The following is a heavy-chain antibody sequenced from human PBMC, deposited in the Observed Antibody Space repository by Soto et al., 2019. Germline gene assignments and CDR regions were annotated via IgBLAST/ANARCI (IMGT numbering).Heavy chain of an antibody. D-gene: IGHD2-15*01. CDR3: ARGRYCSGGSCSSPEWAFDI. Sequence: SETLSLTCAVYGGSFSGYYWSWIRQPPGKGLEWIGEINHSGSTNYNPSLKSRVTISVDTSKNQFSLKLSSVTAADTAVYYCARGRYCSGGSCSSPEWAFDIWGQGTMVTVSS. V-gene: IGHV4-34*01. CDR1: GGSFSGYY. J-gene: IGHJ3*02. CDR2: INHSGST.